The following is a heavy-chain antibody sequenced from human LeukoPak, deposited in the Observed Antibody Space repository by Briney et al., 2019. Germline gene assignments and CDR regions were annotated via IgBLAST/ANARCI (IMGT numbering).Heavy chain of an antibody. CDR3: ARGQNYDILTGYSGGLNWFDP. CDR2: IYPGDSDT. J-gene: IGHJ5*02. Sequence: GESLKISCKDSGYSFTSYWIGWVRQMPGKGLEWMGIIYPGDSDTRYSPSFQGQVTISADKSISTAYLQWSSLKASDTAMYYCARGQNYDILTGYSGGLNWFDPWGQGTLVTVSS. V-gene: IGHV5-51*01. CDR1: GYSFTSYW. D-gene: IGHD3-9*01.